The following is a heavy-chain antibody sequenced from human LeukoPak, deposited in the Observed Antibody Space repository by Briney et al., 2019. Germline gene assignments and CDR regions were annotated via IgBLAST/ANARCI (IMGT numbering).Heavy chain of an antibody. J-gene: IGHJ3*02. V-gene: IGHV1-69*06. CDR3: ARDLTAATDDAFDI. Sequence: ASVKFSCKLSGATFAAYLVTWVRQPPGKGLEWMEGIIPFFGTANYAQKFEGRVTITADKSTSTAYMEVRSLRSEDTAVYYCARDLTAATDDAFDIWGQGTMVTVSS. CDR1: GATFAAYL. CDR2: IIPFFGTA. D-gene: IGHD3-9*01.